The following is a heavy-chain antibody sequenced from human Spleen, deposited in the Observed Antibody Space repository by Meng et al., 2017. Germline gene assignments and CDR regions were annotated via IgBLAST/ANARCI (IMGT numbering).Heavy chain of an antibody. CDR3: ARGPTTMAHDFDY. V-gene: IGHV4-34*01. CDR1: GGSFEDYY. J-gene: IGHJ4*02. D-gene: IGHD4-11*01. CDR2: INHSGST. Sequence: VHSQHWGAGRLKPSVTLSLLWVVSGGSFEDYYGGWIRQPPGKGLEWIGEINHSGSTNYNPSLESRATISVDTSQNNLSLKLSSVTAADSAVYYCARGPTTMAHDFDYWGQGTLVTVSS.